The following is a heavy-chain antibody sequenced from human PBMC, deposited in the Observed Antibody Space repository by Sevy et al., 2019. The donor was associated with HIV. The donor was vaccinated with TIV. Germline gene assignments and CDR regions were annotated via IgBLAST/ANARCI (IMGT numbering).Heavy chain of an antibody. J-gene: IGHJ1*01. CDR2: ISYDGSHE. Sequence: GGSLRLSCAVSGFTINSYAVNWVRQAPGKGLGWVAGISYDGSHEYYADSVKGRFTISRDSSKNTLYLQMNSLRPEDTAVYYCALERLSSDVAEYFQNWGQGTLVTVSS. V-gene: IGHV3-30-3*01. D-gene: IGHD1-1*01. CDR1: GFTINSYA. CDR3: ALERLSSDVAEYFQN.